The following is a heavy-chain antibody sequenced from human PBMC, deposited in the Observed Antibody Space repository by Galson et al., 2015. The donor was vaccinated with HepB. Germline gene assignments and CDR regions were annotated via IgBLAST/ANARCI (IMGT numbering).Heavy chain of an antibody. CDR2: INPNNGGT. D-gene: IGHD5-24*01. J-gene: IGHJ4*02. V-gene: IGHV1-2*06. CDR3: AKGGATIYFDF. CDR1: GYTFTGYY. Sequence: SVKVSCKASGYTFTGYYLHWVRQAPGQGLEWMGRINPNNGGTSYAQGFQGRVAMTRDTSISTAFMDLRRLRSDDTAVYFCAKGGATIYFDFWGQGTLVTVSS.